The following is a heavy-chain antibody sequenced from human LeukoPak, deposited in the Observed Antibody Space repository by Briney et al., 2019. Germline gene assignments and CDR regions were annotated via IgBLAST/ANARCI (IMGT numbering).Heavy chain of an antibody. CDR1: GYTFTSYD. Sequence: ASVKVSCKASGYTFTSYDINWVRQAPGQGLEWMGWMNPNSGNTGYAQKFQGRVTITRNTSISTAYMELSSLRSEDTAVYYCARRLTMVRGVIITLGYWGQGTLVTVSS. CDR2: MNPNSGNT. CDR3: ARRLTMVRGVIITLGY. D-gene: IGHD3-10*01. V-gene: IGHV1-8*03. J-gene: IGHJ4*02.